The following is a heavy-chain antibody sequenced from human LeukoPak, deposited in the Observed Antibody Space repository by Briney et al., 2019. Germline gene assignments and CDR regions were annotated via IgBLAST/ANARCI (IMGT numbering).Heavy chain of an antibody. CDR2: IYYSGST. Sequence: SGTLSLTRTVSGGSISSSSYYWGWIRQPPGKGLGWIGSIYYSGSTYYNPSLKSRVTISGDTSKNQFSLKVTSVTAADTAVYFCARHGGAAAGLDYWGQGTLVTVSS. CDR1: GGSISSSSYY. D-gene: IGHD6-13*01. CDR3: ARHGGAAAGLDY. J-gene: IGHJ4*02. V-gene: IGHV4-39*01.